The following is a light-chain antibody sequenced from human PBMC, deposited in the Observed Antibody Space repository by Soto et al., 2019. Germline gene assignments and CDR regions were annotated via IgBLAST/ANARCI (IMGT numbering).Light chain of an antibody. CDR1: QSVSSSY. J-gene: IGKJ5*01. CDR3: QQYVSSPIT. Sequence: ENVLTQSPATLSLSPGERATLSCGASQSVSSSYLSWYQQKPGLAPRLLIYDASTRATGIPHRFSGSGSGTDFTLTISRLEPEDFAVYYCQQYVSSPITFGQGTRLEIK. CDR2: DAS. V-gene: IGKV3D-20*01.